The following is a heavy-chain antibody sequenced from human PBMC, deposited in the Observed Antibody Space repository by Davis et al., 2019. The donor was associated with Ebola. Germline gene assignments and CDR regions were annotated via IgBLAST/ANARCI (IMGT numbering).Heavy chain of an antibody. Sequence: PGGSLRLSCAASGFTVSSNYMSWVRQAPGKGLEWVSVIYSGGSTYYADSVKGRFTISRDNSKNTLYLQMNSLRAEDTAVYYCARDFWSGYRAEYFQHWGQGTLVTVSS. CDR1: GFTVSSNY. CDR3: ARDFWSGYRAEYFQH. D-gene: IGHD3-3*01. J-gene: IGHJ1*01. CDR2: IYSGGST. V-gene: IGHV3-66*02.